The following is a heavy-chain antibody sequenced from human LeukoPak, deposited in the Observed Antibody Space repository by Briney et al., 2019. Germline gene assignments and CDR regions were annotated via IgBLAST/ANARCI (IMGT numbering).Heavy chain of an antibody. CDR1: GGPISSYY. D-gene: IGHD6-6*01. CDR2: IYYSGST. J-gene: IGHJ4*02. Sequence: SETLSLTCTVSGGPISSYYWSWIRQPPGKGLEWIGYIYYSGSTNYNPSLKSRVTISVDTSKNQFSLKLSSVTAADTAVYYCARAYSSSSDYFDYWGQGTLVTVSS. CDR3: ARAYSSSSDYFDY. V-gene: IGHV4-59*01.